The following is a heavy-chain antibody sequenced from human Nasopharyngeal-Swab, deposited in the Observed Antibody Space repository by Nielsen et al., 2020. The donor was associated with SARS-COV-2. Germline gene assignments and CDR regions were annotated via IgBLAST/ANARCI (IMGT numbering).Heavy chain of an antibody. V-gene: IGHV4-31*03. Sequence: LRLSCTVSGGSISSGGYYWSWIRQHPGKGLEWIGYIYYSGSTYYNPSLKSRVTISVDTSKNPFSLKLSSVTAADTAVYYCARSDGDYRGDYYYYYMDVWGKGTTVTVSS. CDR3: ARSDGDYRGDYYYYYMDV. CDR1: GGSISSGGYY. CDR2: IYYSGST. D-gene: IGHD4-17*01. J-gene: IGHJ6*03.